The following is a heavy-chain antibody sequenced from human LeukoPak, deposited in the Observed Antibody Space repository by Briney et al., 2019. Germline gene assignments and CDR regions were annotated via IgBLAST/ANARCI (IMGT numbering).Heavy chain of an antibody. V-gene: IGHV3-30*03. D-gene: IGHD2-2*02. CDR3: ARSCSSTSCYRNWDAFDI. Sequence: PGGSLRLSCAASGFTFSSYGMHWVHQAPGKGLEWVAVISYDGSNKYYADSVKGRFTISRDNSKNTLYLQMNSLRPDDTAVYYCARSCSSTSCYRNWDAFDIWGQGTMVTVSP. CDR2: ISYDGSNK. J-gene: IGHJ3*02. CDR1: GFTFSSYG.